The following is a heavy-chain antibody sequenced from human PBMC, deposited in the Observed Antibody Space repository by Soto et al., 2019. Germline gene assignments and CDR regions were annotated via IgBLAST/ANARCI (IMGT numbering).Heavy chain of an antibody. D-gene: IGHD3-16*01. V-gene: IGHV3-23*01. Sequence: PGGSLRLSCAACRFNLNNYGMAWVRQAPGKGLEWVSDLTETGGGTYYAASVKGRFTISRDNSRNTLYLQMDRLRADDTAVYYCAKIKGAITFLVLEYWGQGTLAPVS. CDR1: RFNLNNYG. J-gene: IGHJ4*02. CDR2: LTETGGGT. CDR3: AKIKGAITFLVLEY.